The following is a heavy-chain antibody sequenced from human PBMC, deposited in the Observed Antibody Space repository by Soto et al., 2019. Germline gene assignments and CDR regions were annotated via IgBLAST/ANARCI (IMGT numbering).Heavy chain of an antibody. J-gene: IGHJ6*02. V-gene: IGHV3-49*03. CDR2: IRIKAYGGTT. Sequence: GGSLRLSCTASGFTFGDYAMIWFRRAPGKGLGWVGFIRIKAYGGTTEYAASVKGRFTISRDDSKSIAYLQMNSLKTEDTAVYYCTRGAAAAPPYYYYGMDVWGQGTMVTVSS. D-gene: IGHD6-13*01. CDR1: GFTFGDYA. CDR3: TRGAAAAPPYYYYGMDV.